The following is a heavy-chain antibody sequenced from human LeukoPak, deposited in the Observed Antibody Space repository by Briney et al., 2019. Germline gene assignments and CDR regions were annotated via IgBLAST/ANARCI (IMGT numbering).Heavy chain of an antibody. D-gene: IGHD6-13*01. V-gene: IGHV3-30*02. J-gene: IGHJ6*03. Sequence: GGSLRLSCAASGFTFSSYGMHWVRQAPGKGLEWVAFIQYDGSKNYYADSVKGRFTVSRDNSKKTLYLQMNSLRAEDTAVYYCAKDRQQLVVNYYYYMDVWGKGTTVTASS. CDR3: AKDRQQLVVNYYYYMDV. CDR1: GFTFSSYG. CDR2: IQYDGSKN.